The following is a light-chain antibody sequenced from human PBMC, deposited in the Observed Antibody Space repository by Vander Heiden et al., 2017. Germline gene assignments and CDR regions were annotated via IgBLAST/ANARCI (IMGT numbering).Light chain of an antibody. J-gene: IGKJ2*01. V-gene: IGKV4-1*01. CDR2: WAS. CDR1: QSVLYSSNNKNY. CDR3: QQYYSTPSYT. Sequence: DIVMTQSPDSLAGSLGDRATINCKSSQSVLYSSNNKNYLAWYQQKPGQPPKLLIYWASTRESGVPDRFSGSGSGTDFTLTISSLQAEDVAVYYCQQYYSTPSYTFGQGTKLEIK.